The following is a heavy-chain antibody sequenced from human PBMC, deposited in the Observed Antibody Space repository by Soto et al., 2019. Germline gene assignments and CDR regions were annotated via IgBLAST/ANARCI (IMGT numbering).Heavy chain of an antibody. V-gene: IGHV3-21*01. CDR2: VTSSPSSM. CDR3: AREADFASSGYVLDY. Sequence: AGGSLRLSCAPSGFTFSGCSMNWVRQAPGKGLEWVSSVTSSPSSMFYADSVKGRFTISRDDAKDSLFLQMNSLRADDTAVYYCAREADFASSGYVLDYWGLGTLVTVSS. D-gene: IGHD3-22*01. J-gene: IGHJ4*02. CDR1: GFTFSGCS.